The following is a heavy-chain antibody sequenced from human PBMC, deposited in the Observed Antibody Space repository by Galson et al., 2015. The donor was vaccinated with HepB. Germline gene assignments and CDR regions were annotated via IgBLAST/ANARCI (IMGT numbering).Heavy chain of an antibody. Sequence: TLSLTCAVSGGSISSSNWWSWVRQPPGKGLEWIGYIHYSGSSNYNPSFKSRVTISVDTSKNQFSLKLTSVTAADTAVYYCARVPRRGGYDFDYWGQGTLVTVSS. V-gene: IGHV4-4*02. CDR1: GGSISSSNW. CDR3: ARVPRRGGYDFDY. CDR2: IHYSGSS. D-gene: IGHD5-12*01. J-gene: IGHJ4*02.